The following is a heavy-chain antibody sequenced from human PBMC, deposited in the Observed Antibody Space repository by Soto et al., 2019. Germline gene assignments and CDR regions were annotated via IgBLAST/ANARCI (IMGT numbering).Heavy chain of an antibody. CDR3: ARVPAPSLRVRRFDY. D-gene: IGHD4-17*01. CDR1: CYTFTSYG. CDR2: ISAYNGNT. V-gene: IGHV1-18*01. J-gene: IGHJ4*02. Sequence: SVKVSFKASCYTFTSYGISWVRQAPGQGLEWMGWISAYNGNTNYAQKLQGRVTMTTDTSTSTAYMELRSLRSDDTAVYYCARVPAPSLRVRRFDYWGQGTLVTVSS.